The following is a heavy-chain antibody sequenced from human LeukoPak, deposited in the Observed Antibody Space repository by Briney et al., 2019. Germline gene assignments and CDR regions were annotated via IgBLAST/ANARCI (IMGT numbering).Heavy chain of an antibody. J-gene: IGHJ6*04. CDR1: GFTFSSYE. Sequence: QSGGSLRLSCAASGFTFSSYEMNRVRQAPGRGLEWVSYISSSGSTIYYADSVKGRFTISRDNAKNSLYLQMNSLRAEDTAVYYCALAATYYYYGMDVWGKGTTVTVSS. D-gene: IGHD2-15*01. V-gene: IGHV3-48*03. CDR2: ISSSGSTI. CDR3: ALAATYYYYGMDV.